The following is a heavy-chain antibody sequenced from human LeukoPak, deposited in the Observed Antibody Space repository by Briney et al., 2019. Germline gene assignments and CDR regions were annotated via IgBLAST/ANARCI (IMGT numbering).Heavy chain of an antibody. CDR3: ATASREAYSGYGVYFDF. J-gene: IGHJ4*02. D-gene: IGHD5-12*01. Sequence: GGSLRLSCAASELSVSNNYMTWVRQAPGEGLEWVSLIYISGMTYYADSVRGRFSISRDTSKNILYLQMNTLRVEDTAVYYCATASREAYSGYGVYFDFWGLGTLVSVSS. CDR2: IYISGMT. V-gene: IGHV3-66*01. CDR1: ELSVSNNY.